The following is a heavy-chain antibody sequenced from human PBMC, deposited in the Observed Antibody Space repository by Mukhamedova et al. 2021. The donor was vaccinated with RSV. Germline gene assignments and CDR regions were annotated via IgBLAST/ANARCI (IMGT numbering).Heavy chain of an antibody. D-gene: IGHD4-17*01. Sequence: GAISTYYWSWIRQPPGKGLEWIGYVYYTGTTNYNPSLKSRVTISVDTSKNQFSLTLSSVTAADTAVYYCARGSRQNGAAFDYWGQGT. J-gene: IGHJ4*02. CDR3: ARGSRQNGAAFDY. CDR1: GAISTYY. V-gene: IGHV4-59*01. CDR2: VYYTGTT.